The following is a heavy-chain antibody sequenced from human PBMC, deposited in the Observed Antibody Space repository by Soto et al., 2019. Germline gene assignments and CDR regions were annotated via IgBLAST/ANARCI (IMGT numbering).Heavy chain of an antibody. Sequence: GGSLRLSCAASGFTFSSYGMHWVRQAPGKGLEWVAVISYDGSNKYYADSVKGRFTISRDNSKNTLYLQMNSLRAEDTAVYYCAKDLAVLRLVMGFDYWGQGTLVTVSS. CDR2: ISYDGSNK. CDR1: GFTFSSYG. D-gene: IGHD3-9*01. CDR3: AKDLAVLRLVMGFDY. V-gene: IGHV3-30*18. J-gene: IGHJ4*02.